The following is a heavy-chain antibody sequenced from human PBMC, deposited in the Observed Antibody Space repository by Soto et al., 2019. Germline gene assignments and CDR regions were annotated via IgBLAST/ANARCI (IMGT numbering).Heavy chain of an antibody. Sequence: GASVKVSCKASGYTFTSYDINWVRQATGQGLEWMGWMNPNSGNTGYAQKFQGRVTMTRNTSISTAYMELSSLRSEDTAVYYCARGREDIVGVVAATAFDIWGQGTMVTVSS. V-gene: IGHV1-8*01. CDR1: GYTFTSYD. CDR3: ARGREDIVGVVAATAFDI. D-gene: IGHD2-15*01. CDR2: MNPNSGNT. J-gene: IGHJ3*02.